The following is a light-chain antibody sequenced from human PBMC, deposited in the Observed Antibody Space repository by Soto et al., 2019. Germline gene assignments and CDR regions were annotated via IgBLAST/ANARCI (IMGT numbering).Light chain of an antibody. CDR1: QSLLQSNGYNY. Sequence: DIGMTQSPLSLPVTPGEPASISCSSSQSLLQSNGYNYLDWYLQKPGQSAQILIYFGSYRASGVSDWLSGSGSGTYFPLKIRRVEAEAVGIYYYMQSPQSPPLFGQGTKVDI. V-gene: IGKV2-28*01. CDR3: MQSPQSPPL. CDR2: FGS. J-gene: IGKJ1*01.